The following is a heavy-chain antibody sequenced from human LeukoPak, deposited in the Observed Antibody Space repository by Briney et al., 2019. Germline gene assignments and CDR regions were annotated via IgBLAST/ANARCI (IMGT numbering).Heavy chain of an antibody. V-gene: IGHV3-11*01. CDR2: ISSSGSTI. CDR3: ARDPSNYYYYGMDV. Sequence: GGSLRLSCAASGFTFSDYYMSWIRQAPGKGLEWVSYISSSGSTIYYADSVKGRFTISRDNAKNSLYLQMNSLRAEDTAVHYCARDPSNYYYYGMDVWGQGTTVTVSS. J-gene: IGHJ6*02. CDR1: GFTFSDYY.